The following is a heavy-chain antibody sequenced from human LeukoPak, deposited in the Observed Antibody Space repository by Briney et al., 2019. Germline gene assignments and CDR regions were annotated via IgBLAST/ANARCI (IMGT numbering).Heavy chain of an antibody. Sequence: SETLSLTCGVFGVSINDYYWSWIRQSPGKGLEWIGEISHTEGTRYNPSLESRVTMSVGTSENQLSLKLIFVTAADTAVYYCARIRCGHSGSVCYNHWGLGTLVTLCS. V-gene: IGHV4-34*01. CDR3: ARIRCGHSGSVCYNH. D-gene: IGHD3-9*01. CDR1: GVSINDYY. CDR2: ISHTEGT. J-gene: IGHJ4*02.